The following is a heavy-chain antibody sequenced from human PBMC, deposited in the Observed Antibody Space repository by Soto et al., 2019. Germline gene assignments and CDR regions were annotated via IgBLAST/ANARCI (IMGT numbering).Heavy chain of an antibody. Sequence: GGSLRLSCAASGFTFSNAWMSWVRQAPGKGLEWVGRIKSKTDGGTTDYAEPVKGRFTISRDYSKNTLYLQMNSLKTEDTAVYYCTTAIPSSSTIDFDYWGQGTLVTVSS. CDR1: GFTFSNAW. D-gene: IGHD2-2*01. J-gene: IGHJ4*02. V-gene: IGHV3-15*01. CDR2: IKSKTDGGTT. CDR3: TTAIPSSSTIDFDY.